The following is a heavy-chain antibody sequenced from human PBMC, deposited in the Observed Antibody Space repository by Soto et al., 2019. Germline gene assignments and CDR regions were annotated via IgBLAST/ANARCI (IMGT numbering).Heavy chain of an antibody. CDR2: IYYSGST. CDR1: GGSISSGGYY. D-gene: IGHD2-2*01. J-gene: IGHJ4*02. Sequence: QVQLQESGPGLVKPSQTLSLTCTVSGGSISSGGYYWSWIRQHPGKGLEWIGYIYYSGSTYYNPSLQSRVTISVDTSKNQFSLKLSSVTAADTAVYYCARIGYQLLWPDYWGQGTLVTVSS. CDR3: ARIGYQLLWPDY. V-gene: IGHV4-31*03.